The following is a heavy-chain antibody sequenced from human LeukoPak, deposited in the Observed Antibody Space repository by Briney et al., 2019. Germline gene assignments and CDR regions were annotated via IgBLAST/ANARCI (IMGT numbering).Heavy chain of an antibody. J-gene: IGHJ5*02. D-gene: IGHD2-2*02. CDR1: GGSISSSSYY. CDR3: ARSLYCSSTSCYSCGCWFDP. Sequence: SETLSLTCTVSGGSISSSSYYWGWIRQPPGKGLEWIGSIYYSGSTYYNPSLKSRVTISINTSKNQFSLKLSSVTAADTAVYYCARSLYCSSTSCYSCGCWFDPWGQGTLVTVSS. V-gene: IGHV4-39*07. CDR2: IYYSGST.